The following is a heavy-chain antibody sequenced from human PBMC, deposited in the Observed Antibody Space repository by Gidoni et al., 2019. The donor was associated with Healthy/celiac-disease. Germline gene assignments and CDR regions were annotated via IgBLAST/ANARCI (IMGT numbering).Heavy chain of an antibody. CDR2: INHSGST. J-gene: IGHJ4*02. CDR1: GGSFSGYY. CDR3: ARVRFYEPGKTKGSCFDY. V-gene: IGHV4-34*01. Sequence: QVQLQQWGAGLLKPSETLSLTCAVYGGSFSGYYWSWIRQPPGKGLEWIGEINHSGSTNYNPSLKSRVTISVDTSKNQFSLKLSSVTAADTAVYYCARVRFYEPGKTKGSCFDYWGQGTLVTVSS. D-gene: IGHD3-3*01.